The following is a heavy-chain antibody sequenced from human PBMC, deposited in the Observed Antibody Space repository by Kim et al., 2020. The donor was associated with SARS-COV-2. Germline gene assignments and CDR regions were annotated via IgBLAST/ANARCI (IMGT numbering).Heavy chain of an antibody. J-gene: IGHJ5*02. Sequence: GTTFDAHSVKGRFTISRDNSRNTAYLQMNSRRAEDTAVYYCAGHGGSSSWGLGTLVTVSS. CDR2: GTT. CDR3: AGHGGSSS. V-gene: IGHV3-23*01. D-gene: IGHD3-16*01.